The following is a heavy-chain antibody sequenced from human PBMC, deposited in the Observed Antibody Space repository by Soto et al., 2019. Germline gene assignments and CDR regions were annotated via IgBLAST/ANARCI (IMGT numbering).Heavy chain of an antibody. V-gene: IGHV3-30-3*01. CDR3: ARALRYCSGGSCYSLKDYFDY. CDR1: GFTFSSYA. Sequence: SLRLSCAASGFTFSSYAMHWVRQAPGKGLEWVAVISYDGSNKYYADSVKGRFTISRDNSKNTLYLQMNSLRAEDTAVYYCARALRYCSGGSCYSLKDYFDYWGQGTLVTVSS. D-gene: IGHD2-15*01. CDR2: ISYDGSNK. J-gene: IGHJ4*02.